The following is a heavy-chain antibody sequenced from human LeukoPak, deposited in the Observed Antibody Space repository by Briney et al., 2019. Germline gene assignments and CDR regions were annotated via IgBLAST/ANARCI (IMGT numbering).Heavy chain of an antibody. Sequence: GGSLRLSCAASGFTFRDFAMQWARQAPGKGLEWMTFIRYDGSSEYPDSVKGRFTVSRDNSKNTLYLQMNSLRAEDTAVYYCARRAGAYSHPYDYWGQGTLVTVSS. D-gene: IGHD4/OR15-4a*01. J-gene: IGHJ4*02. V-gene: IGHV3-30*02. CDR3: ARRAGAYSHPYDY. CDR2: IRYDGSSE. CDR1: GFTFRDFA.